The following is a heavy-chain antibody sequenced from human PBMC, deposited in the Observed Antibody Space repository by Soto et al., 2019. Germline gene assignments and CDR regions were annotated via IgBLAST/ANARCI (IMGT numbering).Heavy chain of an antibody. D-gene: IGHD1-7*01. CDR1: GGTFSSYA. J-gene: IGHJ4*02. CDR2: IIPIFGTA. Sequence: QVQLVQSGAEVKKPGSSVKVSCKASGGTFSSYAISWVRQAPGQGLEWMGGIIPIFGTANYAQKFQGRVTITADESTSTAYMELSSMRSEDTAVYYCARAPSFGITGTMDYFDYWGQGTLVTVSS. V-gene: IGHV1-69*01. CDR3: ARAPSFGITGTMDYFDY.